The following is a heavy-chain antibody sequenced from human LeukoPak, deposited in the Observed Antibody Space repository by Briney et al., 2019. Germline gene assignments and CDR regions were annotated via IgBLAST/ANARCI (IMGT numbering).Heavy chain of an antibody. CDR3: ARGDRITIFGVVISHRDAFDI. Sequence: ASVKVSCKASGYTFTSYDINWVRLATGQGLEWMGWMNPNSGNTGYAQKFQGRVTMTRNTSISTAYMELSSLRSEDTAVYYCARGDRITIFGVVISHRDAFDIWGQGTMATVSS. D-gene: IGHD3-3*01. CDR2: MNPNSGNT. V-gene: IGHV1-8*01. CDR1: GYTFTSYD. J-gene: IGHJ3*02.